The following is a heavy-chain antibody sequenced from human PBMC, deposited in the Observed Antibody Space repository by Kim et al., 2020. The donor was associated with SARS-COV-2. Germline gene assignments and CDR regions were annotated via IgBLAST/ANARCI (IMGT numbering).Heavy chain of an antibody. CDR2: INSEGSST. CDR3: ARDPTYCSGGSCYSNGFDP. D-gene: IGHD2-15*01. CDR1: GFTFNSYW. V-gene: IGHV3-74*01. Sequence: GGSLRLSCAASGFTFNSYWMQWVRQAPGKGLVWVSRINSEGSSTRYADSVKGRLTISRDNAKNTLYLQMNSLRAEDTAVYYCARDPTYCSGGSCYSNGFDPWGQGTLVTVSS. J-gene: IGHJ5*02.